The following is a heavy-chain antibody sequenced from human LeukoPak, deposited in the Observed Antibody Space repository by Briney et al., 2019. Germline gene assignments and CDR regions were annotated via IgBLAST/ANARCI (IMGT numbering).Heavy chain of an antibody. D-gene: IGHD1-26*01. J-gene: IGHJ4*02. CDR3: ATHWYGGFPLAY. CDR1: GFTFSGSA. CDR2: IRSKANSYAT. V-gene: IGHV3-73*01. Sequence: GGSLRLSCAASGFTFSGSAMHWVRQASGKGLEWVGRIRSKANSYATAYAASVKGRFTISRDDSKNTAYLQMNSLKTEDTAVYYCATHWYGGFPLAYWGQGTLVTVSS.